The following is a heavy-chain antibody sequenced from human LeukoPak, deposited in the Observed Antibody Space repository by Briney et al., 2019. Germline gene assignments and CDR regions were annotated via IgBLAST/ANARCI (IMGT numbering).Heavy chain of an antibody. CDR3: ARHYYDSSGYYYTYFDY. CDR1: GYTFTSYD. Sequence: ASVKVSCKASGYTFTSYDINWVRQATGQGLEWMGWMNPNSGNTGYAQKFQGRVTITADESTSTAYMELSSLRSEDTAVYYCARHYYDSSGYYYTYFDYWGQGTLVTVSS. D-gene: IGHD3-22*01. J-gene: IGHJ4*02. CDR2: MNPNSGNT. V-gene: IGHV1-8*01.